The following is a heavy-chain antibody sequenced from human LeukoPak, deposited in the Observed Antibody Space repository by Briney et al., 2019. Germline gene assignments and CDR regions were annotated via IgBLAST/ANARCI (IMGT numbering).Heavy chain of an antibody. CDR2: IYYSGST. J-gene: IGHJ4*02. Sequence: PSETLSLTCTVSGGSISSSSYYWGWIRQPPGKGLEWIGSIYYSGSTYYNPSLKSRVTISVDTSKNQFSLKLSSVTAADTAVYYCARTQRITMVRGVIPFDYWGQGTLVTVSS. CDR3: ARTQRITMVRGVIPFDY. CDR1: GGSISSSSYY. D-gene: IGHD3-10*01. V-gene: IGHV4-39*07.